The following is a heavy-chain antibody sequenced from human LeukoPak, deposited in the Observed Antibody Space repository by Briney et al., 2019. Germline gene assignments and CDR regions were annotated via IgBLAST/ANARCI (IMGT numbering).Heavy chain of an antibody. J-gene: IGHJ4*02. V-gene: IGHV6-1*01. CDR1: GDSVSSNTAA. CDR2: TYYRSKWYN. Sequence: SQTLSLTCAISGDSVSSNTAAWNWIRQSPSRGLEWLGRTYYRSKWYNDYAVSVKSRITINPDTSKNHYSLQLNSVTSEDTAVYFCARVKDYYDGSVYYFLDYWGQGTLVTVSS. CDR3: ARVKDYYDGSVYYFLDY. D-gene: IGHD3-22*01.